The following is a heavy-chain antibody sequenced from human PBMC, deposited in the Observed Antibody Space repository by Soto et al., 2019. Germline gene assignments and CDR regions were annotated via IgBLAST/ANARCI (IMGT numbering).Heavy chain of an antibody. V-gene: IGHV1-46*01. D-gene: IGHD1-26*01. J-gene: IGHJ6*02. CDR2: INPSGGST. CDR1: GYTFTSYY. Sequence: ASVKVSCKASGYTFTSYYMHWVRQAPGQGLEWMGIINPSGGSTSYTQKFQGRVTMTRDTSTSTVYMELSSLRSEDTAVYYCARDLELPKPTYYYYGMDVWGQGTTVTVSS. CDR3: ARDLELPKPTYYYYGMDV.